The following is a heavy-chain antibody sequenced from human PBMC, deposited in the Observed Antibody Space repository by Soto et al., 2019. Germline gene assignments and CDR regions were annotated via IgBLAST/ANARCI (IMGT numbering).Heavy chain of an antibody. D-gene: IGHD2-2*01. Sequence: ASVKVSCKASGYTFTSYYMHSVRQAPGQGLEWMGIINVSNGNTKYAQKFQGRVTITRDTSPSTAYMELSSLRSEDTAVYYCARPQRYCSSTSCYAPSWFDPWGQGTLVTVSS. CDR3: ARPQRYCSSTSCYAPSWFDP. V-gene: IGHV1-46*01. J-gene: IGHJ5*02. CDR1: GYTFTSYY. CDR2: INVSNGNT.